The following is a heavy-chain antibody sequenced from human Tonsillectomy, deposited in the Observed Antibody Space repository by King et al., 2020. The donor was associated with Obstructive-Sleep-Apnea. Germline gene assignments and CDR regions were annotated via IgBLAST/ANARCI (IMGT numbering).Heavy chain of an antibody. V-gene: IGHV4-59*02. CDR1: GGSVNSFY. CDR3: ARLGVDLEILTPHNRHRDWFDP. Sequence: QLQESGPGLVKPSETLSLTCTVSGGSVNSFYWSWIRQPPGKGLEWIGDIYYSGSTNYNPSLKSRVTISVDTSKNQFSLKLASVTAADTAVYFCARLGVDLEILTPHNRHRDWFDPWGQGGLVTVSS. J-gene: IGHJ5*02. CDR2: IYYSGST. D-gene: IGHD3-9*01.